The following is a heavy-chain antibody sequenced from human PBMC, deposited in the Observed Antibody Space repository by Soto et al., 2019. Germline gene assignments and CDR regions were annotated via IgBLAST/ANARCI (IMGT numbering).Heavy chain of an antibody. V-gene: IGHV4-38-2*01. CDR1: GYSISSGYY. Sequence: PSETLSLTCAVSGYSISSGYYWGWIRQPPGKGLEWIGSIYHSGSTYYNPSLKSRVTISVDTSKNQFSLKLSSVTAADTAVYYWARVRSPEQRYWFDPWGQGTLVTVSS. CDR2: IYHSGST. D-gene: IGHD6-25*01. CDR3: ARVRSPEQRYWFDP. J-gene: IGHJ5*02.